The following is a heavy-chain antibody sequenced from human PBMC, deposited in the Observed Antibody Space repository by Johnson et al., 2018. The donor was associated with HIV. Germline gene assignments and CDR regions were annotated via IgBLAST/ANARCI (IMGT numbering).Heavy chain of an antibody. CDR3: SRLPTGYSRDGFDI. J-gene: IGHJ3*02. V-gene: IGHV3-9*01. Sequence: VHLVESGGGVVQPVRSLRLSCAASGFTFSNYAMHWVRQAPGKGLEWVSGISWNSGSIAYADSVKGRFTISRDNAKKSLYLQMNSLRAGDTAVYYCSRLPTGYSRDGFDIWGQGTMVTVSS. CDR2: ISWNSGSI. CDR1: GFTFSNYA. D-gene: IGHD5-18*01.